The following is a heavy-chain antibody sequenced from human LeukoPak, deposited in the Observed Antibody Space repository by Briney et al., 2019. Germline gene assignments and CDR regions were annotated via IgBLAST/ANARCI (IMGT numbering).Heavy chain of an antibody. V-gene: IGHV3-33*03. CDR3: VKDSTTRASNLPDY. Sequence: PGGSLRLPCEASGFTFNNYGMHWVRQAPGKGLEWVAVIWHDGDTKFYVDSVKGRFTISRDKSKNTLYLEMNSLRAEDTAVYYCVKDSTTRASNLPDYWGQGTLVTVSS. J-gene: IGHJ4*02. D-gene: IGHD1/OR15-1a*01. CDR2: IWHDGDTK. CDR1: GFTFNNYG.